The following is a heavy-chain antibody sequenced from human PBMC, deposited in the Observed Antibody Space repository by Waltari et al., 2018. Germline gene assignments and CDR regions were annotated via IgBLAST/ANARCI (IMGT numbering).Heavy chain of an antibody. Sequence: EVQLVESGGGLVQPGGSMRLSCAASGFTFSSYWMRLVRQAPGKGRGWVANIKQDGSEKYYVDSVKGRFTISKDNAKNSLYLQMNSLRAEDTAVYYCARDYYSSGGKVLDHWGQGTLVTVSS. V-gene: IGHV3-7*03. CDR2: IKQDGSEK. CDR3: ARDYYSSGGKVLDH. J-gene: IGHJ4*02. CDR1: GFTFSSYW. D-gene: IGHD6-19*01.